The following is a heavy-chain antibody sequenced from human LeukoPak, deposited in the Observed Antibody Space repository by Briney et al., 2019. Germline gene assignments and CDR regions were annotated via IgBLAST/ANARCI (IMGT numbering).Heavy chain of an antibody. CDR3: ARDRLHYYYYMDV. V-gene: IGHV1-18*01. Sequence: ASVRVSCKASGYTFTSYGISWVRQAPGQGLEWMGWISAYNGNTNYAQKLQGRVTMTTDTSPSTAYMELRSLRSDDTAVYYCARDRLHYYYYMDVWGKGTTVTVSS. D-gene: IGHD2-15*01. CDR2: ISAYNGNT. CDR1: GYTFTSYG. J-gene: IGHJ6*03.